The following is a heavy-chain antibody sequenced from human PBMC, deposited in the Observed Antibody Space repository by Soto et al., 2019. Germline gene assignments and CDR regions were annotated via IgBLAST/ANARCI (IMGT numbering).Heavy chain of an antibody. Sequence: EVQLLESGGGLVQPGGSLRLSCAASGFTFNNYAMSWVRQAPGKGLEWVSAMLGPGTTTYYADSVKGRFTISSDNSKNALNLQLNSLRAEDTALYYCAKGAWGNEVNYFDFWGQGTLVTVSS. V-gene: IGHV3-23*01. CDR1: GFTFNNYA. J-gene: IGHJ4*02. CDR3: AKGAWGNEVNYFDF. D-gene: IGHD1-1*01. CDR2: MLGPGTTT.